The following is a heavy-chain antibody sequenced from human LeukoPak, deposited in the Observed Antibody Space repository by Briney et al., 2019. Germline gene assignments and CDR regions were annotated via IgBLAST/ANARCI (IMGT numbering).Heavy chain of an antibody. J-gene: IGHJ4*02. V-gene: IGHV1-18*01. CDR3: ARDQTSDYYDSSGYYSPFDY. Sequence: ASVKVSCKASGYTFTSYDINWVRQAPGQGLEWMGWISAYNGNTNYAQKLQGRVTMTTDTSTSTAYMELRSLRSDDTAVYYCARDQTSDYYDSSGYYSPFDYWGQGTLVTVSS. D-gene: IGHD3-22*01. CDR1: GYTFTSYD. CDR2: ISAYNGNT.